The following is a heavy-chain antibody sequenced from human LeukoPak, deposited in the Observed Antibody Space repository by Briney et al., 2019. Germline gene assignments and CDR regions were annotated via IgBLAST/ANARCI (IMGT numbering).Heavy chain of an antibody. D-gene: IGHD6-19*01. V-gene: IGHV4-34*01. J-gene: IGHJ6*04. Sequence: PETLSLTCAVYGGSFSGYYWSWIRQPPGKGLEWIGEINHSGSTNYNPSLKSRVTISVDTSKNQFSLKLSSVTAADTAVYYCARGVLGYSSGWPYYYYYGMDVWGKGTTVTVSS. CDR2: INHSGST. CDR1: GGSFSGYY. CDR3: ARGVLGYSSGWPYYYYYGMDV.